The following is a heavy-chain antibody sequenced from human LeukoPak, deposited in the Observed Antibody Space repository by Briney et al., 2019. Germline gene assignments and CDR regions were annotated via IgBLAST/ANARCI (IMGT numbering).Heavy chain of an antibody. CDR1: GFTFSSYA. D-gene: IGHD2-21*02. CDR3: AKVNCGGDCSLFDY. CDR2: ISYDGSNK. V-gene: IGHV3-30*04. Sequence: PGGSLRLSCAASGFTFSSYAMHWVRQAPGKGLEWVAVISYDGSNKYYADSVKGRFTISRDKSTNTLYLQMNGLRTEDTAVYFCAKVNCGGDCSLFDYWGQGTLVTVSS. J-gene: IGHJ4*02.